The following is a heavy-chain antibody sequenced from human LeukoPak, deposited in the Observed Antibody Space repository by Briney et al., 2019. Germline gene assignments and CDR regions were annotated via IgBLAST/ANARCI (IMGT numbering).Heavy chain of an antibody. CDR3: ERDKGYSSGWHLELRY. CDR1: GYTFTSYG. Sequence: ASVKVSCKASGYTFTSYGISWVRQAPGQGLEWMGWISAYNGNTNYAQKLQGRVTMTTDTSTSTAYMELRSLRSDDTAVYYCERDKGYSSGWHLELRYWGQGTLVTVSS. V-gene: IGHV1-18*01. J-gene: IGHJ4*02. D-gene: IGHD6-19*01. CDR2: ISAYNGNT.